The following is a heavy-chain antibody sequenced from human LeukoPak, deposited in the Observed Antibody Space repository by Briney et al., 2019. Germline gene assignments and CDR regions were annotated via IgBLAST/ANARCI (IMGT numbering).Heavy chain of an antibody. V-gene: IGHV1-46*01. CDR1: GYTFTSYY. CDR3: ARSGAVAGDIDY. Sequence: GASVKVSCKASGYTFTSYYMHWVRQAPGQGLEWMGIINPSGGSTSYAQKFQGRVTMTRDTSTSTVYMGLSSLRSEDTAVYYCARSGAVAGDIDYWGQGTLVTVSS. D-gene: IGHD6-19*01. J-gene: IGHJ4*02. CDR2: INPSGGST.